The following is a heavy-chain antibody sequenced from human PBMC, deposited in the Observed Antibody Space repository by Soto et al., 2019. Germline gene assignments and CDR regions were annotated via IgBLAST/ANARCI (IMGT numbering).Heavy chain of an antibody. V-gene: IGHV1-2*02. Sequence: QVQLVQSGAEVKKPGASVKVSCKASGYTFTGYYMHWVRQAPGQGLEWMGWINPNSGGTNYAQKFQGGATIPRDRPIRTANLRRGGRELDARAVNSVRGVPISTGRAAWGKGTRLTV. CDR2: INPNSGGT. CDR1: GYTFTGYY. CDR3: RGVPISTGRAA. J-gene: IGHJ6*04. D-gene: IGHD3-10*01.